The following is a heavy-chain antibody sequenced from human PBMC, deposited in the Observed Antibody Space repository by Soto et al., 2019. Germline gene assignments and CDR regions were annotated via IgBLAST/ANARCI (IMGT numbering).Heavy chain of an antibody. J-gene: IGHJ5*02. CDR1: GGSINTYY. D-gene: IGHD3-3*01. V-gene: IGHV4-59*08. CDR3: ARAPYYDIWSDYYDNWFDP. Sequence: QVQLQESGPGLVKPSETLSLTCTVSGGSINTYYWSWIRQPPGKGLEWIGFIYYSGSTNYNPFLKSRVTISVDTSRNQFSLKLSSVTAADTAVYYCARAPYYDIWSDYYDNWFDPLGQGTLVTVSS. CDR2: IYYSGST.